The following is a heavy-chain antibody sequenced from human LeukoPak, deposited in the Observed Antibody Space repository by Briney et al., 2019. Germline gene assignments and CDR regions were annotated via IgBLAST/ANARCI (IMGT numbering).Heavy chain of an antibody. CDR1: GYTFTGYY. Sequence: GASVKVSCKASGYTFTGYYMHWVRQAPGQGLEWMGWINPNSGGTNYAQKFQGRVTMTRDTSISTAYMELSRPRSDDTAVYYCARDGGSGSSNWFDPWGQGTLVTVSS. J-gene: IGHJ5*02. D-gene: IGHD1-26*01. CDR2: INPNSGGT. V-gene: IGHV1-2*02. CDR3: ARDGGSGSSNWFDP.